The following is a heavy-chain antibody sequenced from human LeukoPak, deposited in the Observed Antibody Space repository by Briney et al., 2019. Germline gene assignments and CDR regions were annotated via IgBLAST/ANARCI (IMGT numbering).Heavy chain of an antibody. CDR2: IYYSGST. V-gene: IGHV4-39*07. Sequence: SETLSLTCTVSGGSISSSSYYWGWIRQPPGKGLEWIGSIYYSGSTNYNPSLKSRVTISVDTSKNQFSLKLSSVTAADTAVYYCAREGGVDYWGQGTLVTVSS. J-gene: IGHJ4*02. CDR3: AREGGVDY. CDR1: GGSISSSSYY. D-gene: IGHD1-26*01.